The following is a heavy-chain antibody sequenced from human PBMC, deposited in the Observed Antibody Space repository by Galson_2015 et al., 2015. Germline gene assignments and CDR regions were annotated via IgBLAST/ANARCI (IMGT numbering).Heavy chain of an antibody. V-gene: IGHV3-43*01. CDR3: AKDSARLAGIAVAGSGFDP. Sequence: ISWDGGSTYYADSVKGRFTISRDNSKNSLYLQMNSLRTEDTALYYCAKDSARLAGIAVAGSGFDPWGQGTLVTVSS. J-gene: IGHJ5*02. CDR2: ISWDGGST. D-gene: IGHD6-19*01.